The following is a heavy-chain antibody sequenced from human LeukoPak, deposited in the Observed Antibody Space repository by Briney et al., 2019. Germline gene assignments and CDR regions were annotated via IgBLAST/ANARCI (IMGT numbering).Heavy chain of an antibody. J-gene: IGHJ4*02. Sequence: GGSLRLSCAASGFTFSSYAMSWVRQATGKGMEWVSAISGSGGSTYYADSVKGRFNISRENSKNTLYLKMKSLRAEDTDVYYCANVRGTIVRGLFYYWGQGTLVTVSS. CDR1: GFTFSSYA. D-gene: IGHD3-10*01. CDR3: ANVRGTIVRGLFYY. V-gene: IGHV3-23*01. CDR2: ISGSGGST.